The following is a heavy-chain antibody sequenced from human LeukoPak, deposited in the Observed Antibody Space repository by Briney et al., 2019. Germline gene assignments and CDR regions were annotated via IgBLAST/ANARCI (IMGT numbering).Heavy chain of an antibody. J-gene: IGHJ4*02. CDR3: TRDWGYSYGYPIDY. CDR1: GFTLGDYA. CDR2: IRSKANGGTT. D-gene: IGHD5-18*01. V-gene: IGHV3-49*04. Sequence: AGGSLRLSCTASGFTLGDYAMSWVRQAPGKGLEWVGFIRSKANGGTTEYAASVKGRFTISRDDSKSIAYLQMNSLKTEDTAVYYCTRDWGYSYGYPIDYWGQGTLVTVSS.